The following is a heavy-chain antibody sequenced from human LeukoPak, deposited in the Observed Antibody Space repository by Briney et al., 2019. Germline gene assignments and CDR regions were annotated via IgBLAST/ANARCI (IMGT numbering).Heavy chain of an antibody. D-gene: IGHD2-21*01. CDR3: ARGLTRDYYYYMDV. J-gene: IGHJ6*03. V-gene: IGHV3-7*01. Sequence: PGGSLRLPCAASGFTFSSYWMSWVRQAPGKGLEWVANIKQDGSEKYYVDSVKGRFTISRDNAKNSLYLQMNSLRAEDTAVYYCARGLTRDYYYYMDVWGKGTTVTVSS. CDR2: IKQDGSEK. CDR1: GFTFSSYW.